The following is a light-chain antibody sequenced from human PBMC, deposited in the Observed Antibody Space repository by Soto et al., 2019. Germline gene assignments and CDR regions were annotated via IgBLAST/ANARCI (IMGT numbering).Light chain of an antibody. CDR3: AAWDDSLNVYV. CDR2: SNN. V-gene: IGLV1-44*01. Sequence: QSVLTQPPSASGTPGQRVTISCSGSSSNIGSNTVNWYQQLPGTAPKLLIYSNNQRPSGVPDRFSGSKSGTSASLAISGLQSEDEAEYYCAAWDDSLNVYVFATGTKVTVL. CDR1: SSNIGSNT. J-gene: IGLJ1*01.